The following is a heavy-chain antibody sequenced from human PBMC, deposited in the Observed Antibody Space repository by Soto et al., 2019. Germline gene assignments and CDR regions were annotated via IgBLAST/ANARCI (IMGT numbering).Heavy chain of an antibody. CDR1: GGSITSGGSY. J-gene: IGHJ4*02. D-gene: IGHD1-7*01. CDR2: FQYGGNA. Sequence: QLQLQESGPGLVKPSETLSLTCTVSGGSITSGGSYWGWIRQPPGEGLEWIGSFQYGGNAYFNPSLKSRVTISIDASRNQFSLKVTSLTAADTALYYCAGYRTGTTFAYWGQGTLVTVSS. V-gene: IGHV4-39*01. CDR3: AGYRTGTTFAY.